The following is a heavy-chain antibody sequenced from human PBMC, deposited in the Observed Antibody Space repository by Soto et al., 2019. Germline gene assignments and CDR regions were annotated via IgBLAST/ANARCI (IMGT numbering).Heavy chain of an antibody. Sequence: EVQLLESGGGLVQPGGSLRLSCTASGFTFSTYAMTWIRQAPGKGLEWVSAISGGGGPTYYADSMKGRFTISRDNSKNTLHLQMNRLSADDTAVYYCAKVSRFLNSGLIWGQGTMVTVSS. J-gene: IGHJ3*02. V-gene: IGHV3-23*01. CDR2: ISGGGGPT. D-gene: IGHD3-10*01. CDR1: GFTFSTYA. CDR3: AKVSRFLNSGLI.